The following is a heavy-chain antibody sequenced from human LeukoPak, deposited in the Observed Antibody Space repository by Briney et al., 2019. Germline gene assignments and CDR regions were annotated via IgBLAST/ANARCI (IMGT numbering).Heavy chain of an antibody. J-gene: IGHJ6*03. CDR3: ARDRGGSSGYSYYYYMDV. Sequence: PAGSLRLSCAASGFTFSSYWMHWVRQAPGKGLVWVSRINSDGSSTSYADSVKGRFTIFRDYAKKTLYLQMNSLRAEDTAVYYCARDRGGSSGYSYYYYMDVWGKGTTVTVSS. D-gene: IGHD3-22*01. CDR2: INSDGSST. V-gene: IGHV3-74*01. CDR1: GFTFSSYW.